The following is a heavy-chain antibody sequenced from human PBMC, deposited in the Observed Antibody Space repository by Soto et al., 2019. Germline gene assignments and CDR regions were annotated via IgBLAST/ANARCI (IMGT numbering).Heavy chain of an antibody. CDR3: ARAVDYYDSSGYYPHEYFQH. D-gene: IGHD3-22*01. CDR2: ISAYNGNT. Sequence: QVQLVQSGAEVKKPGASVKVSCKASGYTFTSYGISWVRQAPGQGLEWMGWISAYNGNTNYAQKIQGRVTMTTDTSTSTAYMELRSLRSDDTAVYYCARAVDYYDSSGYYPHEYFQHWGQGTLVTVSS. J-gene: IGHJ1*01. CDR1: GYTFTSYG. V-gene: IGHV1-18*01.